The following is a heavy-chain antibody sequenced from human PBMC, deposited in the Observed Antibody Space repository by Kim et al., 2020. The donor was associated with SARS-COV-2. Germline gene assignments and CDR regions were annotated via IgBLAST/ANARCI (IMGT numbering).Heavy chain of an antibody. CDR2: IYPGDSDT. CDR1: GYSFTSYW. J-gene: IGHJ6*02. CDR3: ARYQQAAGTYYYYYGMDV. Sequence: GESLKISCKGSGYSFTSYWIGWVRQMPGKGLEWMGIIYPGDSDTRYSPSFQGQVTISADKSISTAYLQWSSLKASDTAMYYCARYQQAAGTYYYYYGMDVWGQGTTVTVSS. D-gene: IGHD6-13*01. V-gene: IGHV5-51*01.